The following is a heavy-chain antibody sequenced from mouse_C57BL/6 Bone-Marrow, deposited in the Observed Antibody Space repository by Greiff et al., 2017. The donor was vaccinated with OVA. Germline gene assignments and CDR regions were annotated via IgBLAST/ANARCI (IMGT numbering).Heavy chain of an antibody. Sequence: VQLQQPGAELVKPGASVKLSCKASGYTFTSYWMHWVKQRPGQGLEWIGMIHPNSGSTNYNEKFKSKATLTVDKSSSTAYMQLSSLTSEDSAVYYCAERYYGSSLYVDYWGQGTTLTVSS. CDR1: GYTFTSYW. V-gene: IGHV1-64*01. D-gene: IGHD1-1*01. CDR2: IHPNSGST. J-gene: IGHJ2*01. CDR3: AERYYGSSLYVDY.